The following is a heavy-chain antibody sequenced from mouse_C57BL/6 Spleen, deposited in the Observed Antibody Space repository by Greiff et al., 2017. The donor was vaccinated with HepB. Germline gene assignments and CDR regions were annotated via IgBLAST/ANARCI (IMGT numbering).Heavy chain of an antibody. D-gene: IGHD1-1*01. CDR1: GYAFSSYW. Sequence: EVQLQQSGAELVKPGASVKISCKASGYAFSSYWMNWVKQRPGKSLEWIGDINPNNGGTSYNQKFKGKATLTVDKSSSSAYMELRSLTSEDSAVYYCARRNSSAMDYWGQGTSVTVSS. V-gene: IGHV1-26*01. J-gene: IGHJ4*01. CDR3: ARRNSSAMDY. CDR2: INPNNGGT.